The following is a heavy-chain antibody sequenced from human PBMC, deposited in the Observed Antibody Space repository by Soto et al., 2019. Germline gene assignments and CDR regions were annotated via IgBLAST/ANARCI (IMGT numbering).Heavy chain of an antibody. CDR2: IFDRGSN. CDR3: AREIMPLTNDWYFDL. V-gene: IGHV4-30-4*01. CDR1: GGSISGGVHS. Sequence: QVQLQESGPGLVKPSETLSLTCTVSGGSISGGVHSWSWIRQPPGKGLEWIGHIFDRGSNYYNPSLKSRLTISVDTSKNQFSLRLSSVTAADTAVYYCAREIMPLTNDWYFDLWGRGTLVTVSS. J-gene: IGHJ2*01. D-gene: IGHD2-8*01.